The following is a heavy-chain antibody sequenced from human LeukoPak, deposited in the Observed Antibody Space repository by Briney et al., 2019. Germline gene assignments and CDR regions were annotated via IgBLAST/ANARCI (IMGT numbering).Heavy chain of an antibody. CDR3: TNIVVVPAAIGNYYYYGMDV. Sequence: SGGSLRLSCAASGFTFSSYAMSWVRQAPGKGLEWVSAISGSGGSTYYADSVKGRFTISRDNSKNTLYLQMNSLKTEDTAVYYCTNIVVVPAAIGNYYYYGMDVWGQGTTVTVSS. V-gene: IGHV3-23*01. CDR1: GFTFSSYA. CDR2: ISGSGGST. J-gene: IGHJ6*02. D-gene: IGHD2-2*02.